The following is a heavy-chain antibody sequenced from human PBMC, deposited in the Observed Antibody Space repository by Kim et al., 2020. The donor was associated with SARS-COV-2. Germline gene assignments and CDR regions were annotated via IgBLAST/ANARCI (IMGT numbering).Heavy chain of an antibody. CDR2: ISYDGSNK. CDR1: GFTFSSYA. Sequence: GGSLRLSCAASGFTFSSYAMHWVRQAPGKGLEWVAVISYDGSNKYYADSVKGRFTISRDNSKNTLYLQMNSLRAEDTAVYYCARGPPVVVTAPPPMDVWGQGTTVTVSS. J-gene: IGHJ6*02. D-gene: IGHD2-21*02. CDR3: ARGPPVVVTAPPPMDV. V-gene: IGHV3-30-3*01.